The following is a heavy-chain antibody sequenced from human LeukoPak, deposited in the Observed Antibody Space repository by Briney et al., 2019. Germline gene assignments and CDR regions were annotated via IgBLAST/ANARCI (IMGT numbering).Heavy chain of an antibody. CDR3: ARESPATMIVVVIPHFDY. J-gene: IGHJ4*02. V-gene: IGHV3-7*01. D-gene: IGHD3-22*01. CDR2: IKQDGSEK. Sequence: PGGSLRLSCAASGFTLSSYWMSWVRQAPGKGLEGVANIKQDGSEKYYVDSVKGRFTISRDNAKNSLYLQMNSLRGEDTAVYYCARESPATMIVVVIPHFDYWGQGTLVTVSS. CDR1: GFTLSSYW.